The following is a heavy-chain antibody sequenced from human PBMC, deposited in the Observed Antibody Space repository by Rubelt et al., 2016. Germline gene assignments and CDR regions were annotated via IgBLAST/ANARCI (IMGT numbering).Heavy chain of an antibody. J-gene: IGHJ5*02. CDR3: ARGLPFGVVHTNWFDP. CDR2: INHSGST. D-gene: IGHD3-3*01. CDR1: GGSFSGYY. V-gene: IGHV4-34*01. Sequence: QVQLQQWGAGLLKPSETLSLTCAVYGGSFSGYYWSWIRQPPGKGLEWIGEINHSGSTNYNPSVKSRVTISVDASTNQFSLKLSCVTAAETAVYYGARGLPFGVVHTNWFDPWGQGSLVTVSS.